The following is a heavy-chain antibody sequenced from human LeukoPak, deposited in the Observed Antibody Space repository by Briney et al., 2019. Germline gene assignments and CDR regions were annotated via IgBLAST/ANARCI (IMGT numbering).Heavy chain of an antibody. D-gene: IGHD4-17*01. V-gene: IGHV3-74*01. Sequence: GGSLRLSCAASGFIFSSYWMDWIRQAPGKGLVWVSRTNSDGSITTYADSVKGRFTISRDNAKNTVYLQMNSLRAEDTAVYYCARSTVTTRRYYYYGMDVWGQGTTVTVSS. J-gene: IGHJ6*02. CDR3: ARSTVTTRRYYYYGMDV. CDR2: TNSDGSIT. CDR1: GFIFSSYW.